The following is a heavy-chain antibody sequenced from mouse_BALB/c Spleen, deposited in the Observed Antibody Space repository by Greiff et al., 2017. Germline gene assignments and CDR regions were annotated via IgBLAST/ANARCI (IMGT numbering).Heavy chain of an antibody. CDR2: IDPFNGGT. J-gene: IGHJ2*01. CDR1: GYSFTSYY. V-gene: IGHV1S135*01. Sequence: VQLQQSGPELMKPGASVKISCKASGYSFTSYYMHWVKQSHGKSLEWIGYIDPFNGGTSYNQKFKGKATLTVDKSSSTAYMHLSSLTSEDSAVYYCARSYTTVVATPLDYGGQGTTLTVSS. CDR3: ARSYTTVVATPLDY. D-gene: IGHD1-1*01.